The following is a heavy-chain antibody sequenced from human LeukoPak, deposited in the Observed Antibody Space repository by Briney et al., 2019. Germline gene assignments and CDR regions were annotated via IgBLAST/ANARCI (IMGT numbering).Heavy chain of an antibody. CDR3: ARDLTRLGYCSSTSCHVGGY. CDR2: INPSGGST. V-gene: IGHV1-46*01. D-gene: IGHD2-2*01. J-gene: IGHJ4*02. Sequence: GASVKVSCKASGYTFTSYYMHWVRQAPGQGLEWMGIINPSGGSTSYAQKFQGRVTMTRDTSTSTVYMELSSLRSEDTAVYYCARDLTRLGYCSSTSCHVGGYWGQGTLVTVSS. CDR1: GYTFTSYY.